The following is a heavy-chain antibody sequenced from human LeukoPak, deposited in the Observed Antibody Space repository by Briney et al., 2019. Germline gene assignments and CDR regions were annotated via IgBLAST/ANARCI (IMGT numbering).Heavy chain of an antibody. CDR3: ARESNQMHYDILTGYRNPYYYCYYMDV. CDR2: IYTSGST. D-gene: IGHD3-9*01. V-gene: IGHV4-4*07. Sequence: PSETLSLTCTVSGGSISSYYWSWIRQPAGKGLEWIGRIYTSGSTNYNPSLKSRVTMSVDTSKNRFSLKLSSVTAADTAVYYCARESNQMHYDILTGYRNPYYYCYYMDVWGKGTTVTVSS. J-gene: IGHJ6*03. CDR1: GGSISSYY.